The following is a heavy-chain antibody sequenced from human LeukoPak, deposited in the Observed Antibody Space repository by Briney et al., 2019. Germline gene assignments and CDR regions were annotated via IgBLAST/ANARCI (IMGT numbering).Heavy chain of an antibody. D-gene: IGHD5-24*01. J-gene: IGHJ4*02. CDR1: GFTVTNNY. CDR2: FYVGGAT. V-gene: IGHV3-53*01. CDR3: ARGDGYNFFDY. Sequence: GGSLRLSCAVSGFTVTNNYMSWVRQAPGKGLEWVSVFYVGGATYYADSVKGRFTISRDNSENTPYLQMKSLRAEDTAVYYCARGDGYNFFDYWGQGTLVTVSS.